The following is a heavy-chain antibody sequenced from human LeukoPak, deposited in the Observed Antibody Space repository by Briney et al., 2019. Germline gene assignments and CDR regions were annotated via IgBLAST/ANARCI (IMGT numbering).Heavy chain of an antibody. CDR1: GGTFSSYA. Sequence: SVKVSCKASGGTFSSYAISWVRQAPGQGLEWMGRIIPILGIANYAQKFQGRVTITADKSTSTAYMELSSLRSEDTAVYYCAGDRPIAVAGDYYYGMDVWGQGTTVTVSS. V-gene: IGHV1-69*04. D-gene: IGHD6-19*01. CDR2: IIPILGIA. CDR3: AGDRPIAVAGDYYYGMDV. J-gene: IGHJ6*02.